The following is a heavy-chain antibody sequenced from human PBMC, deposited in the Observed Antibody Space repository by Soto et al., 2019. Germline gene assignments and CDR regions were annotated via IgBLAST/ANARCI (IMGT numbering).Heavy chain of an antibody. Sequence: GESLKISCKGSGYSFTSYWIGWVRQMPGKGLEWMGIIYPGDSDTRYSPSFQGQVTISADKSISTAYLQWSSLKASDTAMYYCARHVGGYYYDSSTGGAFDIWGQGTMVTVSS. D-gene: IGHD3-22*01. CDR3: ARHVGGYYYDSSTGGAFDI. CDR2: IYPGDSDT. J-gene: IGHJ3*02. V-gene: IGHV5-51*01. CDR1: GYSFTSYW.